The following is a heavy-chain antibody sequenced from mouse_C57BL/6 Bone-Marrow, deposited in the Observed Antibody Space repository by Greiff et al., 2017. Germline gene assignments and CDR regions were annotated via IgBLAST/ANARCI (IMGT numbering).Heavy chain of an antibody. J-gene: IGHJ2*01. CDR3: ARSPFITTVVAYYFDY. CDR1: GFTFTDYY. V-gene: IGHV7-3*01. Sequence: EVQVVESGGGLVQPGGSLSLSCAASGFTFTDYYMSWVRQPPGKALEWLGFIRNKANGYTTEYSASVKGRFTISRDNSQSILYLQMNALRAEDSATYYCARSPFITTVVAYYFDYWGQGTTLTVSS. D-gene: IGHD1-1*01. CDR2: IRNKANGYTT.